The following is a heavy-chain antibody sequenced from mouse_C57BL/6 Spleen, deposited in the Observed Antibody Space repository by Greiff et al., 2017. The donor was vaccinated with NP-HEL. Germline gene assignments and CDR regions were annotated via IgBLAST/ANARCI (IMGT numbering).Heavy chain of an antibody. CDR3: AYGNYYWYFDV. V-gene: IGHV5-17*01. J-gene: IGHJ1*03. CDR1: GFTFSDYG. CDR2: ISSGSSTI. D-gene: IGHD2-1*01. Sequence: EVKVVESGGGLVKPGGSLKLSCAASGFTFSDYGMHWVRQAPEKGLEWVAYISSGSSTIYYADTVKGRFTISRDNAKNTLFLQMTSLRSEDTAMYYCAYGNYYWYFDVWGTGTTVTVSS.